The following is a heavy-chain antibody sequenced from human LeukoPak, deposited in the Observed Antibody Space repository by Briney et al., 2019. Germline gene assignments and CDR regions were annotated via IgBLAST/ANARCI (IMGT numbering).Heavy chain of an antibody. J-gene: IGHJ5*02. CDR1: GFTPSSAW. CDR3: TTDLGITLIRGVIVS. Sequence: GGSLRLSCVASGFTPSSAWMGWVRQAPGKGLEWVGRIKSRSDGGTEDYAAPVKGRFTISRDDSKTTLYLQMHSLNTEDTAVYYCTTDLGITLIRGVIVSWGQGTLVTVSS. CDR2: IKSRSDGGTE. V-gene: IGHV3-15*01. D-gene: IGHD3-10*01.